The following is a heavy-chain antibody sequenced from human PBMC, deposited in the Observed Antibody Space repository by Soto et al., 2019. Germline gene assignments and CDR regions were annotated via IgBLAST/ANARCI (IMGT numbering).Heavy chain of an antibody. D-gene: IGHD2-15*01. V-gene: IGHV3-33*01. J-gene: IGHJ4*02. CDR3: ARDGYCSGGSCYSVPVFDY. Sequence: QVQLVESGGGVVQPGRSLRLSCAASGFTFSSYGMHWVRQAPGKGLEWVAVIWYDGSNKYYADSVKGRFTISRDNSKNTLYRQMSSLRAEDTAVYYCARDGYCSGGSCYSVPVFDYWGQGTLVTVSS. CDR2: IWYDGSNK. CDR1: GFTFSSYG.